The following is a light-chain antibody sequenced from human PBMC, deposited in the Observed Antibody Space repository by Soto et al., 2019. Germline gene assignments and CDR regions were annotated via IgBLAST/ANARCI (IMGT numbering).Light chain of an antibody. Sequence: IVLTQSPGTLSLSPGERATLSCRASQSVSSNYLAWYQQKPGQAPRLLIYGASSRATGIPDRFSGSGSGTDFTLTISRLEPEGFAVYYCQQYAYSRTFGQGTKVEIK. CDR1: QSVSSNY. CDR3: QQYAYSRT. J-gene: IGKJ1*01. V-gene: IGKV3-20*01. CDR2: GAS.